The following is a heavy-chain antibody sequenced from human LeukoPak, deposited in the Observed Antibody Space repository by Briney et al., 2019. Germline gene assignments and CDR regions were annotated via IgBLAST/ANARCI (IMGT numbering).Heavy chain of an antibody. Sequence: SQTLSLTCAISGDSVSSKNAAWNWIRQSPSRGLEWLGRTYYRSKWYKEYAVSVKGRITIKPDTSKNQFSLLLNSVNPEDTAVYYCARGERVYDFWSGYYRSGNYYYMDVWGKGTTVTVSS. V-gene: IGHV6-1*01. CDR1: GDSVSSKNAA. CDR2: TYYRSKWYK. CDR3: ARGERVYDFWSGYYRSGNYYYMDV. D-gene: IGHD3-3*01. J-gene: IGHJ6*03.